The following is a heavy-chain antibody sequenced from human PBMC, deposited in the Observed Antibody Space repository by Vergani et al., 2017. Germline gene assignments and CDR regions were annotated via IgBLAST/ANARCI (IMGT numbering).Heavy chain of an antibody. CDR2: ISSSSSYT. D-gene: IGHD6-6*01. CDR1: GFTFSDYY. Sequence: QVQLVESGGGLVKPGGSLRLSCAASGFTFSDYYMSWIRQAPGKGLEWVSYISSSSSYTNYADSVKGRFTISRDNAKNSLYLQMNSLRAEDTAVYYCARYLFEYSSSSVSFDIWGQGTMVTVSS. CDR3: ARYLFEYSSSSVSFDI. J-gene: IGHJ3*02. V-gene: IGHV3-11*05.